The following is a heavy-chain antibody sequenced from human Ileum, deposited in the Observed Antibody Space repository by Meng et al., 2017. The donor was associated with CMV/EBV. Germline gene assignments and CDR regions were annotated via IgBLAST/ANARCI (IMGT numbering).Heavy chain of an antibody. Sequence: SWAASGFTFSSYWMSWVRQAPGKGLEWVANIKQDGSEKYYVDSVKGRFTISRDNAKNSLYLQMNSLRAEDTAVYYCARDGPRILRFLEWSSYGMDVWGQGTTVTVSS. CDR3: ARDGPRILRFLEWSSYGMDV. CDR2: IKQDGSEK. CDR1: GFTFSSYW. J-gene: IGHJ6*02. V-gene: IGHV3-7*01. D-gene: IGHD3-3*01.